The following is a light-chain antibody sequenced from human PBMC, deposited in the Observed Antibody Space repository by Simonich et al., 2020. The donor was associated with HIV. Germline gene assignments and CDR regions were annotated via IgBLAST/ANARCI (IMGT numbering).Light chain of an antibody. V-gene: IGKV4-1*01. CDR1: QSVLYSSNNKNY. Sequence: DIVMTQSPDSLAVSLGERATINCKSSQSVLYSSNNKNYLAWYQQKPGQPPKLLIYWASTREYGVPDRFSGSGSGTYFTLTISSLQAEDVAVYYCQQYYSTPPITFGGGTKVEIK. CDR2: WAS. J-gene: IGKJ4*01. CDR3: QQYYSTPPIT.